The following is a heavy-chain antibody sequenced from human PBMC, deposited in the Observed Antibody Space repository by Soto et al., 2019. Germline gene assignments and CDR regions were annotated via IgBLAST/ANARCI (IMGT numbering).Heavy chain of an antibody. Sequence: EVHLVESGGGLVQPGGSLRLSCAASGFIFSSYEMNWVRQAPGKGLEWVSFISGNSNSIYYADSVRGRFTISRDNAKNSLYLQMNSLRAEDTGVYYCARLLLWPPHYWGQGTLVTVSS. V-gene: IGHV3-48*03. CDR3: ARLLLWPPHY. D-gene: IGHD3-10*01. CDR1: GFIFSSYE. CDR2: ISGNSNSI. J-gene: IGHJ4*02.